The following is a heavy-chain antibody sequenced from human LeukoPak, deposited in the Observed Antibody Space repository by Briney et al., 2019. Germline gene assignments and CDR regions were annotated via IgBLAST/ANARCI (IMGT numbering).Heavy chain of an antibody. J-gene: IGHJ6*03. CDR3: ARVRWELLPRLDFYYYYMDV. D-gene: IGHD1-26*01. Sequence: PSETLSLTCTVSGGSISTYYWSWIRQPPGKGLECIGYIYYSGSTNYNPSLKSRVSISVDTSKNQFSLKLSSVTAADTAVYYCARVRWELLPRLDFYYYYMDVWGKGTTVTVSS. CDR2: IYYSGST. CDR1: GGSISTYY. V-gene: IGHV4-59*01.